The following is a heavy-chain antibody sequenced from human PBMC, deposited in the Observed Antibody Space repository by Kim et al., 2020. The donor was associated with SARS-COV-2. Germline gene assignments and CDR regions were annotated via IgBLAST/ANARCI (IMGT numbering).Heavy chain of an antibody. Sequence: SETLSLTCAVYGGSFSGYYWSWIRQPPGKGLEWIGEINHSGSTNYNPSLKSRVTISVDTSKNQFSLKLSSVTAADTAVYYCARGQFVVVVAASPPTYYYYYGMDGWGQGTTVTVSS. CDR1: GGSFSGYY. J-gene: IGHJ6*02. CDR2: INHSGST. CDR3: ARGQFVVVVAASPPTYYYYYGMDG. V-gene: IGHV4-34*01. D-gene: IGHD2-15*01.